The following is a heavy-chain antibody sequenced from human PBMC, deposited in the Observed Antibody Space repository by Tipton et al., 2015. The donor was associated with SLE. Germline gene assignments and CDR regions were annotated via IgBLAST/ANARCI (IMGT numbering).Heavy chain of an antibody. V-gene: IGHV4-59*07. J-gene: IGHJ2*01. CDR3: ATQIKDYGGNSGWYFDL. CDR1: GGSISSHY. D-gene: IGHD4-23*01. Sequence: TLSLTCTVSGGSISSHYWSWIRQPPGKGLEWIGYVYHSGSTNYNPSLKSRVIISLDTSKNQFSLKLSSVTAADTAVYYCATQIKDYGGNSGWYFDLWGWGTLVTVSS. CDR2: VYHSGST.